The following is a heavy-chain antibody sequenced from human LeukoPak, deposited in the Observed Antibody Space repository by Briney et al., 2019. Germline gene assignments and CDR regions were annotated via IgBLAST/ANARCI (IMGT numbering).Heavy chain of an antibody. CDR1: GFTFSSYA. CDR2: ISYDGSNK. CDR3: ARDDPGPYYYYGVDV. J-gene: IGHJ6*02. V-gene: IGHV3-30-3*01. Sequence: GGSLRLSCAASGFTFSSYAMHWVRQAPGKGLEWVAVISYDGSNKYYADSVKGRFTISRDNSKNTLYLQMNSLRAEDTAVYYCARDDPGPYYYYGVDVWGQGTTVTVSS.